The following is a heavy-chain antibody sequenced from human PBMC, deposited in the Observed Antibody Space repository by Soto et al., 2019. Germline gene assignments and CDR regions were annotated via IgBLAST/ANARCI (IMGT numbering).Heavy chain of an antibody. V-gene: IGHV1-3*01. J-gene: IGHJ1*01. CDR3: AKDSARDYFQH. D-gene: IGHD3-10*01. CDR2: INAGNGNT. CDR1: GYTFTSYA. Sequence: GASVKVSCKASGYTFTSYAMHWVRQAPGQRLEWMGWINAGNGNTKYSQKFQGRFTISRDNSENTVYLQMNSLRVEDTAVYYCAKDSARDYFQHWGQGTLVTVSS.